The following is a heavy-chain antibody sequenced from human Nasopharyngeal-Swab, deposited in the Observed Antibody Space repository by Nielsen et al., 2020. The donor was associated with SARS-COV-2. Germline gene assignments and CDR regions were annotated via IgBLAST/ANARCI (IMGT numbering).Heavy chain of an antibody. Sequence: EYLKISCAASGFTFSSYAMSWVRQARGKGLEWVSAIAASGGSTYYADSVKGRFTISRDNTKNTQYLQMNRLRAEDTAVYYCEKKTDKGIAAAYYFDYWGQGTLVTVSS. CDR3: EKKTDKGIAAAYYFDY. V-gene: IGHV3-23*01. J-gene: IGHJ4*02. CDR2: IAASGGST. CDR1: GFTFSSYA. D-gene: IGHD6-13*01.